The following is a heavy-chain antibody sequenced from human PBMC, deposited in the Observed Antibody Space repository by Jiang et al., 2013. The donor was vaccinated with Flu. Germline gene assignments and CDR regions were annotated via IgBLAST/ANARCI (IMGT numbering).Heavy chain of an antibody. CDR3: ARATIVVVVEN. CDR1: GGSFSGYY. V-gene: IGHV4-34*01. J-gene: IGHJ4*02. D-gene: IGHD2-15*01. Sequence: LLKPSETLSLTCAVYGGSFSGYYWSWIRQPPGKGLEWIGETNHSGSTNYNPSLKSRVTISVDTSKNQFSLKLSSVTAADTAVYYCARATIVVVVENWGQGTLVTVSS. CDR2: TNHSGST.